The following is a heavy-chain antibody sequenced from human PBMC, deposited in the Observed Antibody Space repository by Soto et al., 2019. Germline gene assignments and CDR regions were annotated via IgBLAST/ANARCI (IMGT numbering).Heavy chain of an antibody. CDR2: VYYTGST. D-gene: IGHD6-19*01. J-gene: IGHJ4*02. Sequence: SETLSLTCSVSGGSISGSYWSWIRQSPGKGLEWLGYVYYTGSTNYSPSLGSRVSISVDTSKNEFSLRLSSVTAADTAVYFCARSVAVPGAHIDYWGQGTQVTVSS. CDR3: ARSVAVPGAHIDY. V-gene: IGHV4-59*01. CDR1: GGSISGSY.